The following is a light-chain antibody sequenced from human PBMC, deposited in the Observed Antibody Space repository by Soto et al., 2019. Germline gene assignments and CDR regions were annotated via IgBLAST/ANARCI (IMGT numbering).Light chain of an antibody. CDR1: QAIGIY. CDR2: AAT. CDR3: QKYSGAPPT. J-gene: IGKJ1*01. Sequence: DIQMTQSPSSLSTSVGDRVTITCRASQAIGIYLAWYQQKPGKVPKLLIYAATTLQSGVPSRFSGSGSGTDFTLTINSLQPEDAATYYCQKYSGAPPTFGQGTKVEIK. V-gene: IGKV1-27*01.